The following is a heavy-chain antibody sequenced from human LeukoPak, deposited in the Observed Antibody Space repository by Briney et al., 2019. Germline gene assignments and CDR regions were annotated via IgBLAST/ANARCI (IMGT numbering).Heavy chain of an antibody. V-gene: IGHV6-1*01. J-gene: IGHJ6*02. Sequence: SPTLSLTCAISGDSVSSNIAAWNWVRQSPSRGLEWLGRTYFRSEWYIDYAVSVKSRATINPDTSKNQFSLQLSSVTPEDTAVYYCTRDQDGMDVWGQGTTVTVSS. CDR3: TRDQDGMDV. CDR2: TYFRSEWYI. CDR1: GDSVSSNIAA.